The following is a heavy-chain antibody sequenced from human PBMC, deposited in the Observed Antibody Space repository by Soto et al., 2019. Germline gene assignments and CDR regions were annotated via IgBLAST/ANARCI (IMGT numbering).Heavy chain of an antibody. V-gene: IGHV3-23*01. J-gene: IGHJ4*02. D-gene: IGHD6-19*01. CDR3: AKDGGWSLAVAGLFDY. CDR1: GSTFSSDY. Sequence: GSPRLCGVVSGSTFSSDYMSWVRQAPGRGLEWVSGISDSGGSTYYADSVKGRFTISRDNAKNTLYLQMKSLRVEDTALYYCAKDGGWSLAVAGLFDYWGPGTQVTVSS. CDR2: ISDSGGST.